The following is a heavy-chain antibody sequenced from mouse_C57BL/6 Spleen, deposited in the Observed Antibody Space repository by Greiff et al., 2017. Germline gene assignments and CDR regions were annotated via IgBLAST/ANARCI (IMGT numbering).Heavy chain of an antibody. CDR2: IYPGSGNT. Sequence: QVQLQQSGPELVKPGASVKISCKASGYSFTSYYIHWVKQRPGQGLEWIGWIYPGSGNTKYNEKFKGKATLTADTSSSTAYMQLSSLTSEDSAVYYCARGLLRDYFDYWNQGTTLTVSS. CDR1: GYSFTSYY. CDR3: ARGLLRDYFDY. J-gene: IGHJ2*01. D-gene: IGHD1-1*01. V-gene: IGHV1-66*01.